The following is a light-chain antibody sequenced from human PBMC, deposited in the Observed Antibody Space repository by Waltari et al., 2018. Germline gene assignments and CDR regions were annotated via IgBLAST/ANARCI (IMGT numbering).Light chain of an antibody. J-gene: IGLJ3*02. CDR2: AFS. CDR3: QSYDSSLSAV. CDR1: RSNIGAGYD. V-gene: IGLV1-40*01. Sequence: QSALTQPPSVSGALGHSVTISCTGSRSNIGAGYDVHWYQQLPGAAPKLLIYAFSNRPSGVPDRFYGSKSGTSASLAINGLQAEDEAIYYCQSYDSSLSAVFGGGTKVTVL.